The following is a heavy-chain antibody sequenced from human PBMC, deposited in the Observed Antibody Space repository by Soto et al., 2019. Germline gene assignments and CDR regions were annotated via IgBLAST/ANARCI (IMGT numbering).Heavy chain of an antibody. CDR2: IIPIFGTA. Sequence: QVQLVQSGAEVKKPGSSVKVSCTASGGTFSSYAISWVRQAPGQGLEWMGGIIPIFGTANYAQKFQGRVTITADESTSTAYMELSSLRSEDTAVYYCARGESRNTGEYYGMDVWGQGTTVTVSS. J-gene: IGHJ6*02. CDR1: GGTFSSYA. V-gene: IGHV1-69*01. CDR3: ARGESRNTGEYYGMDV. D-gene: IGHD3-16*01.